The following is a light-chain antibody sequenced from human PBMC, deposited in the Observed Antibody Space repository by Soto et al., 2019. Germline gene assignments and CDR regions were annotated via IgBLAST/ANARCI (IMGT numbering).Light chain of an antibody. Sequence: EIVLTQSPATLSLSPGERATLSCRASQSVSSYLAWYQQKPGQAPRLLIYDASNRATGIPARFSGSGSGTDFTLTISSLEPEDFEVYYCQQRSNWLRTFGQGTKVEIK. J-gene: IGKJ1*01. CDR1: QSVSSY. V-gene: IGKV3-11*01. CDR3: QQRSNWLRT. CDR2: DAS.